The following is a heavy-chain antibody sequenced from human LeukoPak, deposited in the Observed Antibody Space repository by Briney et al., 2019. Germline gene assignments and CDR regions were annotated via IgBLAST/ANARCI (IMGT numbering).Heavy chain of an antibody. J-gene: IGHJ4*02. D-gene: IGHD3-22*01. V-gene: IGHV1-69*05. CDR3: AGTRETPYDSSGYPYYYFDY. CDR1: GGTFSSYA. Sequence: ASVKVSCKASGGTFSSYAISWARQAPGQGLEWMGGIIPIFGTANYAQKFQGRVTITTDESTSTAYMELSSLRSEDTAVYYCAGTRETPYDSSGYPYYYFDYWGQGTLVTVSS. CDR2: IIPIFGTA.